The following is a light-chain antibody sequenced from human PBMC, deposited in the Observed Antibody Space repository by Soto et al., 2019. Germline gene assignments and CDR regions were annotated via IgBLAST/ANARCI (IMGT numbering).Light chain of an antibody. Sequence: EIVLTQSPGTLSLSPGERATLSCRASQSVSSSYLAWYQQKPGQAPRLLIYGASSRATGIPDRFSGSGSGTDFTLTISRLEPEDFAVDYCQQYGSSLWTVGQGPKVEIK. J-gene: IGKJ1*01. CDR3: QQYGSSLWT. CDR1: QSVSSSY. CDR2: GAS. V-gene: IGKV3-20*01.